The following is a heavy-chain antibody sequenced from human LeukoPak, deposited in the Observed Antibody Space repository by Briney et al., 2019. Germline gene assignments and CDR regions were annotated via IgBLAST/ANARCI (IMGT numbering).Heavy chain of an antibody. CDR1: GGSISSYY. Sequence: SETLSLTCTVSGGSISSYYWSWIRQPPGKGLEWIGYIYYSGSTNYNPSLKSRVTISVDTSKNQFSLKLSSVTAAVTAVYYCARDYYDSSGYLNWFDPWGQGTLVTVSS. D-gene: IGHD3-22*01. CDR3: ARDYYDSSGYLNWFDP. V-gene: IGHV4-59*01. CDR2: IYYSGST. J-gene: IGHJ5*02.